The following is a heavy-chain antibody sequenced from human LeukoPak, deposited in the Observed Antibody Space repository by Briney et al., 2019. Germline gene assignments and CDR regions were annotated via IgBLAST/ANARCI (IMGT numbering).Heavy chain of an antibody. J-gene: IGHJ4*02. D-gene: IGHD1-14*01. CDR1: GFTFSSYG. CDR3: ARDQRGDGINYFDY. CDR2: IRYDGSNK. Sequence: PGGSLRLSCAASGFTFSSYGMHWVRQAPGKGLEWVAFIRYDGSNKYYADSVKGRFTISRDNSKNTLYLQMNSLRAEDTAVYYCARDQRGDGINYFDYWGQGTLVTVSS. V-gene: IGHV3-30*02.